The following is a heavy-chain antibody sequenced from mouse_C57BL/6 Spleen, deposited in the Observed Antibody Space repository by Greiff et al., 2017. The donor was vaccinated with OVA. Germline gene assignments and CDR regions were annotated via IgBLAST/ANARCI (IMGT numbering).Heavy chain of an antibody. Sequence: QLQLQHSGPELVKPGASVKLSCKASGYTFTSYDINWVKQRPGQGLEWIGWIYPRDGSTKYNEKFKGKATLTVDTSSSTAYMELHSLTSEDSAVYFCARDGNYLYYYAMDYWGQGTSVTVSS. D-gene: IGHD2-1*01. V-gene: IGHV1-85*01. CDR1: GYTFTSYD. J-gene: IGHJ4*01. CDR3: ARDGNYLYYYAMDY. CDR2: IYPRDGST.